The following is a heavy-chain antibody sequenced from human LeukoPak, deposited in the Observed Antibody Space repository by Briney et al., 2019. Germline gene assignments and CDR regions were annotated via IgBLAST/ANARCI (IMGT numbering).Heavy chain of an antibody. CDR2: ISYDGTNK. V-gene: IGHV3-30-3*02. D-gene: IGHD2-2*01. J-gene: IGHJ4*02. CDR1: GFTFTNYA. CDR3: AKRDCSSTSCYAPFDY. Sequence: GGSLRLSCAASGFTFTNYALHWVRQAPGKGLEWVAVISYDGTNKYYADSVKGRFTIPRDNSKNTLYLQMNSLRAEDTAVYYCAKRDCSSTSCYAPFDYWGQGTLVTVSS.